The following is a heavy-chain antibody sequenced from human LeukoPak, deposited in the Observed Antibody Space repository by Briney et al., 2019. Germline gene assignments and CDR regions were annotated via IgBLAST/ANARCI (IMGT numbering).Heavy chain of an antibody. J-gene: IGHJ4*02. V-gene: IGHV3-30*04. CDR1: GFTFSSYA. CDR2: ISYDGSNK. Sequence: GGSLRLSCAASGFTFSSYAMHWVRQAPGKGLEWVAVISYDGSNKYYADSVKGRFTISRDNSKNTLYLQMNSLRAEDTAVYYCARVSGPNWNDLAGYFDYWGQGTLVTVSS. CDR3: ARVSGPNWNDLAGYFDY. D-gene: IGHD1-20*01.